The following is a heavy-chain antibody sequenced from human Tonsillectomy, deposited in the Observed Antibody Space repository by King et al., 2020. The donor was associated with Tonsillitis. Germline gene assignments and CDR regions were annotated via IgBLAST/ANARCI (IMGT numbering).Heavy chain of an antibody. V-gene: IGHV5-51*01. Sequence: QLVQSGAEVKKPGESLKISCKASGYSFITYWIGWVRQMPGKGPEWMGIIYPGDSDTRYSPSFQGQVTISADQSISTAYLQWSSLKASDTAMYYCARNPTMMDPCDYWGQGTLVTVSS. J-gene: IGHJ4*02. D-gene: IGHD3-22*01. CDR2: IYPGDSDT. CDR3: ARNPTMMDPCDY. CDR1: GYSFITYW.